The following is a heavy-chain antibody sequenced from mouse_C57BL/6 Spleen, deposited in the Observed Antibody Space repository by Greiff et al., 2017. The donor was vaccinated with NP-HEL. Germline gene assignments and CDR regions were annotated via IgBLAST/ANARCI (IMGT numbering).Heavy chain of an antibody. CDR2: IYPGDGDT. J-gene: IGHJ4*01. D-gene: IGHD2-5*01. CDR3: AYYSNSYYYAMDY. V-gene: IGHV1-82*01. CDR1: GYAFSSSW. Sequence: QLKESGPELVKPGASVKISCKASGYAFSSSWMNWVKQRPGKGLEWIGRIYPGDGDTNYNGKFKGKATLTADKSSSTAYMQLSSLTSEDSAVYFCAYYSNSYYYAMDYWGQGTSVTVSS.